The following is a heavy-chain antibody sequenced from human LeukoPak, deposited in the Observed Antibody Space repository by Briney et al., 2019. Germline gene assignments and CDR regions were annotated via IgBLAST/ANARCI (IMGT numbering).Heavy chain of an antibody. CDR3: VKDAQRGFDYSNSLQH. CDR1: GFTFSHYG. D-gene: IGHD4-11*01. J-gene: IGHJ4*02. CDR2: IWSDATNQ. V-gene: IGHV3-33*06. Sequence: GGSLRLSCEASGFTFSHYGMHWVRQAPGTGLEWVAVIWSDATNQYYGDSVKGRFAISRDNLRNTVSLQMNSLRAEDTAVYYCVKDAQRGFDYSNSLQHWGQGSLVTVSS.